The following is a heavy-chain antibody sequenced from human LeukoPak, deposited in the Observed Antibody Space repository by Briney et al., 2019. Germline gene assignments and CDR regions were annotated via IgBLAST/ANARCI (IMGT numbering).Heavy chain of an antibody. J-gene: IGHJ4*02. CDR1: GFTFSSYG. V-gene: IGHV3-30*02. CDR2: IRYDGSNK. CDR3: ARDLPEYSSSSNKELPDY. D-gene: IGHD6-6*01. Sequence: GGSLRLSCAASGFTFSSYGMHWVRQAPGKGLEWVAFIRYDGSNKYYADSVKGRFTISRDNAKNSLYLQMNSLRAEDTAVYYCARDLPEYSSSSNKELPDYWGQGTLVTVSS.